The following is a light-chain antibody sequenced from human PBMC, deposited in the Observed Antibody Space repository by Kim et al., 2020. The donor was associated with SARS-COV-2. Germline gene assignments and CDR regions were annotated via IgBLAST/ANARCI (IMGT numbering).Light chain of an antibody. CDR2: DVS. V-gene: IGLV2-11*01. J-gene: IGLJ2*01. Sequence: QSALTQPRSVSGSPGQSVTISCTGTSSDVGSYNYVSWYQQHPGKVPKLMTYDVSKRPSGVPDRFSGSQSGNTASLTISGLQAEDEGDYYCCSYAGTYTLVFGGGTQLAVL. CDR3: CSYAGTYTLV. CDR1: SSDVGSYNY.